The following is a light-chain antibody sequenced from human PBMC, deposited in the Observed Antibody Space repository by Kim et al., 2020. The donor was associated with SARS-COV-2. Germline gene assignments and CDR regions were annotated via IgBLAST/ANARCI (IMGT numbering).Light chain of an antibody. CDR1: NRDIGNNNR. CDR2: GVT. Sequence: GQSVTISCIGTNRDIGNNNRFCCYQQPPGAAPSLLIDGVTSPPAGVPDLFAGSKSGSAASLTIAGLQAEDEADYYCASYARSDSWVFGGGTKLTVL. CDR3: ASYARSDSWV. V-gene: IGLV2-18*02. J-gene: IGLJ3*02.